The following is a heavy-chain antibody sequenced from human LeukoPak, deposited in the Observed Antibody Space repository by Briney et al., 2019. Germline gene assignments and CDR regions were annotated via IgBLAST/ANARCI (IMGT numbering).Heavy chain of an antibody. V-gene: IGHV3-48*04. CDR3: AREWVAADYYYYGMDV. J-gene: IGHJ6*02. Sequence: GGSLRLSCAASGFTFSSYSLNWVRQAPGKGLEWVSYISSSSSTIYYADSVKGRFTISRDNAKNSLYLQMNSLRAEDTAVYYCAREWVAADYYYYGMDVWGQGTTVIVSS. CDR1: GFTFSSYS. D-gene: IGHD1-26*01. CDR2: ISSSSSTI.